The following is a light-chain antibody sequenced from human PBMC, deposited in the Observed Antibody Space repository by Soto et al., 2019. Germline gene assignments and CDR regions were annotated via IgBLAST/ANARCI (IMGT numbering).Light chain of an antibody. CDR3: QQNDNWPRT. Sequence: ETVMTQSPATLSVSPGERATLSCRASQSVHSDLAWYQKKPGQAPRLLIYASSTRAPGVPARFSGGGSGTEFTLTISSLQSEDFAVYYCQQNDNWPRTFGQGTRVEIK. CDR1: QSVHSD. J-gene: IGKJ1*01. CDR2: ASS. V-gene: IGKV3-15*01.